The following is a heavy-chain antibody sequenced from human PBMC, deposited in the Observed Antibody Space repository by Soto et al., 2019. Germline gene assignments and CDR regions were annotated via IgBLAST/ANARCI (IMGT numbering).Heavy chain of an antibody. V-gene: IGHV1-8*01. D-gene: IGHD3-10*01. CDR3: ARSWAYGSGSYSYYYYGMDV. CDR2: MNPNSGNT. CDR1: GYTFTSYD. Sequence: ASVKVSCKASGYTFTSYDINWVRQATGQGXEWMGWMNPNSGNTGYAQKFQGRVTMTRNTSTSTAYMELSSLRSEDTAVYYCARSWAYGSGSYSYYYYGMDVWGQGTTVTVSS. J-gene: IGHJ6*02.